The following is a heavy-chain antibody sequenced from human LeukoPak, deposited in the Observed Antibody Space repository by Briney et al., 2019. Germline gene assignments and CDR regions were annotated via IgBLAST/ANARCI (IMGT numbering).Heavy chain of an antibody. CDR1: GRSISSGGYY. CDR2: IYYSQST. V-gene: IGHV4-31*03. CDR3: ARAGSVWKYYFPSWFDP. J-gene: IGHJ5*02. D-gene: IGHD3-10*01. Sequence: SETLSLTCTVSGRSISSGGYYWSWIRQHPGKGLEWIGYIYYSQSTYYNTSLKSRVTISVDTSKNQFPLKLSSVTAADTAVYYCARAGSVWKYYFPSWFDPWGQGTLVTVSS.